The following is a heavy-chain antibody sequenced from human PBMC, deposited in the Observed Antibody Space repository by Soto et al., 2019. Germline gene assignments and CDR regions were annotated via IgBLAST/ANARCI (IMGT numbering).Heavy chain of an antibody. J-gene: IGHJ6*02. CDR2: ISAYNGNT. CDR3: ARGSSSYYSDYDYGLGV. V-gene: IGHV1-18*01. Sequence: ASVKVSCKASGYTFTSYHINWVRQAPGQGLEWMGWISAYNGNTNYAQKLQGRVTMTTDTSTSTAYMELRSLGSDDTAVYYCARGSSSYYSDYDYGLGVWGQGTTVTVSS. D-gene: IGHD2-15*01. CDR1: GYTFTSYH.